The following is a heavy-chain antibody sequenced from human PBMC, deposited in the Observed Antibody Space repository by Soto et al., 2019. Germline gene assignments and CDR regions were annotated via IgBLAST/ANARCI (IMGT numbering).Heavy chain of an antibody. CDR2: ISWNSGSI. D-gene: IGHD3-10*01. Sequence: GGSLRLSCAASGFTFGDYAMHWVRQAPGKGLEWVSGISWNSGSIGYADSVKGRFTISRDNAKNSLYLQMNSLRGEYTVLCYFVKGRPYGSGSYNWFDPWGQGTRVTVSS. CDR1: GFTFGDYA. CDR3: VKGRPYGSGSYNWFDP. J-gene: IGHJ5*02. V-gene: IGHV3-9*01.